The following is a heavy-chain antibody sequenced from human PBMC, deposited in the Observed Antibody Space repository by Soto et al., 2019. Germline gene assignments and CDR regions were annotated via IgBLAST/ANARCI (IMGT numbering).Heavy chain of an antibody. CDR3: VKSRGGNNFDFFD. D-gene: IGHD5-12*01. J-gene: IGHJ4*02. CDR1: GFTFSSYS. CDR2: IRGNGDPP. V-gene: IGHV3-64D*06. Sequence: GGSLRLSCAASGFTFSSYSMNWVRQAPGKGLEYVSGIRGNGDPPFYADSVKGRFTISRDNSKNTLYLQMSSLSADDTAVYYCVKSRGGNNFDFFDWGQGALVTVSS.